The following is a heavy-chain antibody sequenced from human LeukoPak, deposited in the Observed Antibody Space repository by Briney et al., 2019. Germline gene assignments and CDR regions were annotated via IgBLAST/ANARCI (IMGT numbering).Heavy chain of an antibody. CDR1: GFTFSSYW. V-gene: IGHV3-7*01. J-gene: IGHJ5*02. CDR2: IKQDGSEK. CDR3: ARDAFAAWFDP. Sequence: GGSLRLPCAASGFTFSSYWMSWVRQAPGKGLEWVANIKQDGSEKYYVDSVKGRFTISRDNAKNSLYLQMNSLRAEDTAVYYCARDAFAAWFDPWGQGTLVTVSS. D-gene: IGHD3-3*02.